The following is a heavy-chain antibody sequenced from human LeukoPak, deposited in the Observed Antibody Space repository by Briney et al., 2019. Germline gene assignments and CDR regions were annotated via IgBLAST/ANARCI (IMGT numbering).Heavy chain of an antibody. CDR3: ARIGFTMVRGGQSRVCDY. CDR1: GGSTSSSSYS. CDR2: IFFSGST. J-gene: IGHJ4*02. Sequence: SETPSLTSTVSGGSTSSSSYSWASIRQPPGKGLEWIGCIFFSGSTSYNPSLKSRVTISGDMYKNQLYLTLPSVTAADTAMYYCARIGFTMVRGGQSRVCDYWGRGTLVTVSS. D-gene: IGHD3-10*01. V-gene: IGHV4-39*01.